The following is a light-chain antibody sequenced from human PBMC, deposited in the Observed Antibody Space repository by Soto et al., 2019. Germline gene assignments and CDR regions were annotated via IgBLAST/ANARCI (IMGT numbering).Light chain of an antibody. Sequence: EIVMTQSPATLSLSPGERAALSCRASQSINSELAWYQQKHGQPPRLLIYGESTRATGVPARFTDSESGSEFTLTISGLQSEDFAVYYCQQGHNWPLTFGQGTRLEI. J-gene: IGKJ2*01. CDR3: QQGHNWPLT. CDR2: GES. CDR1: QSINSE. V-gene: IGKV3-15*01.